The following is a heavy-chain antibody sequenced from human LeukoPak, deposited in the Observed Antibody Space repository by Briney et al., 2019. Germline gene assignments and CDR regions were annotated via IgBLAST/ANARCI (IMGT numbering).Heavy chain of an antibody. D-gene: IGHD2-2*01. CDR3: ARDYCSSTSCYFDY. V-gene: IGHV1-18*01. CDR1: GYTFTSYG. Sequence: GASVKVSCKASGYTFTSYGITWVRPAPGQGLEWMGWISTYNGNTNYAQKVQGRITMTTDTSTSTAYMELRSLRSDDTAVYYCARDYCSSTSCYFDYWGQGTLVTVSS. J-gene: IGHJ4*02. CDR2: ISTYNGNT.